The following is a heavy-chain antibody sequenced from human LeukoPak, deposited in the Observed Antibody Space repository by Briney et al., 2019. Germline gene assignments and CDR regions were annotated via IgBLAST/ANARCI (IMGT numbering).Heavy chain of an antibody. J-gene: IGHJ4*02. CDR3: ARMDWSYYDSGRYQRTYYFDY. CDR2: IKQDGSEK. D-gene: IGHD3-22*01. V-gene: IGHV3-7*01. CDR1: GFTFSSYW. Sequence: PGGSLRLSCAASGFTFSSYWMSWVRQAPGKGLEWVANIKQDGSEKYYVDSVKGRFTISRDNAKNSLYLQMNSLRAEDTAVYYCARMDWSYYDSGRYQRTYYFDYWGQGTLVTVSS.